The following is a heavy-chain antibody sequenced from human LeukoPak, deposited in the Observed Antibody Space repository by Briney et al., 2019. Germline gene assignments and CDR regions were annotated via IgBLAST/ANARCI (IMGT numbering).Heavy chain of an antibody. J-gene: IGHJ4*02. CDR2: INPNSGGT. CDR3: ATGRHCTNGVCYFDY. Sequence: ASVKVSCKASGYTFTGCYMHWVRQAPGQGLEWMGWINPNSGGTNDAQKFQGRVSMTRDTTISTVYMELSRLRSDDTAMYYCATGRHCTNGVCYFDYWGQGTLVTVSS. CDR1: GYTFTGCY. D-gene: IGHD2-8*01. V-gene: IGHV1-2*02.